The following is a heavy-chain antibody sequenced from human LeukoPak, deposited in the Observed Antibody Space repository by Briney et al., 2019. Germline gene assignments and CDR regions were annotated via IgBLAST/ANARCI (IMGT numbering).Heavy chain of an antibody. V-gene: IGHV3-21*01. D-gene: IGHD3-3*01. CDR2: ISSSSSYI. CDR1: GFTFSSYS. CDR3: AKYDVWSGFSYDY. J-gene: IGHJ4*02. Sequence: GGSLRLSCAASGFTFSSYSMNWVRQAPGKGLEWVSSISSSSSYIYYADSVKGRFTISRDNAKNSLYLQMNSLTVEDTAVYYCAKYDVWSGFSYDYWGQGALVTVSS.